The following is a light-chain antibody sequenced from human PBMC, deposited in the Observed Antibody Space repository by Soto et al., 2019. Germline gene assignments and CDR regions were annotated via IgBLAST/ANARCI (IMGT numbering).Light chain of an antibody. J-gene: IGKJ1*01. Sequence: EIVLTQSPGTLSLSLGERATLSCRASQSVSSNYLAWYQQKPGQAPRLLIYDASSRATGIPDRFSGSGSGTDFTLTISRLEPEDFAVYYCQQYGSSPWTFGQGTKVEIK. CDR1: QSVSSNY. CDR2: DAS. CDR3: QQYGSSPWT. V-gene: IGKV3-20*01.